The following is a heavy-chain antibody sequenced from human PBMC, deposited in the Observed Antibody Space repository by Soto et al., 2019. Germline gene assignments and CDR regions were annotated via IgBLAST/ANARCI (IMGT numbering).Heavy chain of an antibody. CDR1: GYTFTGFF. CDR3: ARVSVGASCADDCTGLYGMDV. J-gene: IGHJ6*02. Sequence: GESLKISSNGSGYTFTGFFIAWMRQMPGRGLEWMGMIYPGDSDTRYSPSFQGQATISADKSINTAYVHWNSLRASDSAMYYWARVSVGASCADDCTGLYGMDVWVQGSTVTGSS. V-gene: IGHV5-51*01. D-gene: IGHD2-21*02. CDR2: IYPGDSDT.